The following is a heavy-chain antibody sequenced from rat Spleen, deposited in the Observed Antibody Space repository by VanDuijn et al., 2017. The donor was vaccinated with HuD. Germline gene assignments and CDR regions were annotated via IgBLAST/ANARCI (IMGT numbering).Heavy chain of an antibody. CDR1: GLSLSTNS. Sequence: QVHLKESGPGLLQPSQTLSLTCTVSGLSLSTNSVSWIRQPPGKGLEWMGVIWSNGGTDYISTIKSRLSISRDTSKSQVFLKMNSLQTEDTGMYFCARNRNNYDWYFDFWGPGTMVTVSP. J-gene: IGHJ1*01. V-gene: IGHV2-47*01. D-gene: IGHD1-10*01. CDR2: IWSNGGT. CDR3: ARNRNNYDWYFDF.